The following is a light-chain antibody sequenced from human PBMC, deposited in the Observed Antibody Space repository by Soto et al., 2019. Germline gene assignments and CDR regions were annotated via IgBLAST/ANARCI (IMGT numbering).Light chain of an antibody. CDR2: DND. CDR3: GTCDSGLTAGV. Sequence: QSVLTQPPSVSAAPGQRVTISCSGSASNVGTHFVSWYQHLPGAAPKLLIYDNDERPSEIPDRFSGSKSDTSATLPITGLQTGDEADYYCGTCDSGLTAGVFGGGTQLTVL. CDR1: ASNVGTHF. J-gene: IGLJ2*01. V-gene: IGLV1-51*01.